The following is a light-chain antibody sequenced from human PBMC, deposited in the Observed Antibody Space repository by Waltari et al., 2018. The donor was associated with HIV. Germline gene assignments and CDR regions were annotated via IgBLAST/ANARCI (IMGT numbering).Light chain of an antibody. J-gene: IGLJ2*01. V-gene: IGLV1-44*01. Sequence: QSVLTQPPSASGTPGQRVTISCSGSGSNIGSNTVNWYQQLPGTAPKLLIYSNNQRPSGVPDRFSGSKSGTSASLAISGLQSEDEADYYCAAWDGSLNGHVVFGGGTKLTVL. CDR3: AAWDGSLNGHVV. CDR2: SNN. CDR1: GSNIGSNT.